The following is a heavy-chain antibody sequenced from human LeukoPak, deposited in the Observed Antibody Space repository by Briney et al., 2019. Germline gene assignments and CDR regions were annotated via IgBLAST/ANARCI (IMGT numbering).Heavy chain of an antibody. CDR1: GGTFSSYA. J-gene: IGHJ4*02. CDR2: IIPIFGTA. D-gene: IGHD6-13*01. CDR3: ASTPQYSSSWYATSSIDY. V-gene: IGHV1-69*06. Sequence: ASVKVSCTASGGTFSSYAISWVRQAPGQGLEWMGGIIPIFGTANYAQKFQGRVTITADKSTSTAYMELSSLRSEDTAVYYCASTPQYSSSWYATSSIDYWGQGTLVTASS.